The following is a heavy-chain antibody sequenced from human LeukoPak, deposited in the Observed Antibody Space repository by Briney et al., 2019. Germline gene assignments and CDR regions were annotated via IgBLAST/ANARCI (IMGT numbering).Heavy chain of an antibody. V-gene: IGHV4-39*01. J-gene: IGHJ4*02. CDR2: IYYSGST. CDR3: ARASIIVVVPAARGPFDY. CDR1: GGSISSSSCY. Sequence: SETLSLTCTVSGGSISSSSCYWGWIRQPPGKGLEWIGSIYYSGSTYYNPSLKSRVTISVDTSKNQFSLKLSSVTAADTAVYYCARASIIVVVPAARGPFDYWGQGTLVTVSS. D-gene: IGHD2-2*01.